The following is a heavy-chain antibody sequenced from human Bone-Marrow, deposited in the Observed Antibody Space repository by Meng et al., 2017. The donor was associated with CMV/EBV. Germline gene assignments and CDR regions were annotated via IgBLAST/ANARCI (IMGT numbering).Heavy chain of an antibody. V-gene: IGHV3-30-3*01. CDR2: ISYDGTNK. D-gene: IGHD3-10*01. CDR1: GFTFSSYA. J-gene: IGHJ3*02. CDR3: ARGSYYYGSGSYYKRAFDI. Sequence: GGSLRLSCAASGFTFSSYAMHWVRQAPGKGLEWVAVISYDGTNKYYADSVKGRFTISRDNSKNTLYLQMNSLRAEDTAVYYCARGSYYYGSGSYYKRAFDIWGQGTMVTFSS.